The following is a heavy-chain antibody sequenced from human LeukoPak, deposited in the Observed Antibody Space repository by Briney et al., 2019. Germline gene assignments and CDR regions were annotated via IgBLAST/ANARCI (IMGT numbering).Heavy chain of an antibody. V-gene: IGHV4-59*01. D-gene: IGHD3-16*01. J-gene: IGHJ4*02. CDR2: IYYTGST. Sequence: SEPLSLTCTVAGGSISGYYWTWIRQPPGEALEYIGCIYYTGSTNYNPSLNSRVTISVDTSKNQFALKLSSVTAADTAVYYCARVVGGVGLDYWGQGNLVTVSS. CDR3: ARVVGGVGLDY. CDR1: GGSISGYY.